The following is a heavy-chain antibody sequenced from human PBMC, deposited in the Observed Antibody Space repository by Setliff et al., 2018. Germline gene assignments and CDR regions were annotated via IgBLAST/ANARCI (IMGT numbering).Heavy chain of an antibody. CDR1: GYPFTTYA. V-gene: IGHV7-4-1*02. D-gene: IGHD1-1*01. CDR3: ARDHMGIHERRWSLGYDY. J-gene: IGHJ4*02. CDR2: INTNTGNP. Sequence: RASVKVSCKASGYPFTTYAMTWMRQAPGQGLEYMGWINTNTGNPRYAQGFTGRFVFSLDTSVSTAYLQISSLKAEDTAVYYCARDHMGIHERRWSLGYDYWGQGTLVTVSS.